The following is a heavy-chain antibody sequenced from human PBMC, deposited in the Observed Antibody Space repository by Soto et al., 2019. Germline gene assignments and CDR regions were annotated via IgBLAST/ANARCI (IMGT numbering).Heavy chain of an antibody. CDR3: ARVQSQSATPWFDY. V-gene: IGHV3-53*01. CDR2: IYSGGST. D-gene: IGHD5-12*01. Sequence: GGSLRLSCAASGFTVSSNYMSWVRQAPGKGLEWVSVIYSGGSTYYADSVKGRFTISRDNSKNTLYLQMNSLRAEDTAMYYCARVQSQSATPWFDYWGQGTLVTVSS. CDR1: GFTVSSNY. J-gene: IGHJ4*02.